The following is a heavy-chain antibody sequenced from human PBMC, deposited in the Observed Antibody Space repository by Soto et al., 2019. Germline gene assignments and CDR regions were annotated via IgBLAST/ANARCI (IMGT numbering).Heavy chain of an antibody. CDR3: AKRIMATIGHFDS. D-gene: IGHD5-12*01. J-gene: IGHJ4*02. V-gene: IGHV3-23*01. CDR2: ISGIGHST. Sequence: GGSLRLSCAASGFTFSSYAMSWVHQAPGKGLEWVSSISGIGHSTYYADSVKGRFTISRDNSKNTLFLQMSSLRAEDTAVYYCAKRIMATIGHFDSWGQGTLVTVSS. CDR1: GFTFSSYA.